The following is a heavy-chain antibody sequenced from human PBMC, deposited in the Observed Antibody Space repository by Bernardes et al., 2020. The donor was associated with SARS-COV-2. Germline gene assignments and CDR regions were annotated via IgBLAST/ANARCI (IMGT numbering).Heavy chain of an antibody. J-gene: IGHJ4*02. Sequence: TLSLTCNVSGVSVSSGSHYWSWIRQAPGKGLEWIGFVYRSGSINYNPSLKSRLTISVDTSNNQFSLRLSSVTAADTAVYYCTAVARTTVIYFDFWGQGALVTVSS. V-gene: IGHV4-61*01. CDR2: VYRSGSI. D-gene: IGHD5-12*01. CDR3: TAVARTTVIYFDF. CDR1: GVSVSSGSHY.